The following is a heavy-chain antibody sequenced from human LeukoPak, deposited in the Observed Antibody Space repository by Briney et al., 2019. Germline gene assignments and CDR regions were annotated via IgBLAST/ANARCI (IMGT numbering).Heavy chain of an antibody. CDR3: ARHGSSYSLDC. CDR2: ITYSGST. Sequence: SETLSLTCTVSGGSISGYYWSWVRQPPGKGLEWIDYITYSGSTNYNPSLKSRVTMSVDTSKNQFSLRLSSVTAADTAVYYCARHGSSYSLDCWGQGILVTVSS. CDR1: GGSISGYY. V-gene: IGHV4-59*08. J-gene: IGHJ4*02. D-gene: IGHD6-13*01.